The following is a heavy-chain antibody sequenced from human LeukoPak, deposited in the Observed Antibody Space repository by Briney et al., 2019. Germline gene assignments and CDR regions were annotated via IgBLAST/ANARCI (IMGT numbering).Heavy chain of an antibody. CDR2: IKQDGSEK. D-gene: IGHD2-21*01. Sequence: GGSLRLSCAASGFTFSSYWMSWVRQAPGKGLEWVANIKQDGSEKYYVDSVKGRFTISRDNAKNSLYLQMNSLRAEDTAVYYCFISKQKTAYEIDYWGQGTLVTVSS. J-gene: IGHJ4*02. CDR3: FISKQKTAYEIDY. CDR1: GFTFSSYW. V-gene: IGHV3-7*01.